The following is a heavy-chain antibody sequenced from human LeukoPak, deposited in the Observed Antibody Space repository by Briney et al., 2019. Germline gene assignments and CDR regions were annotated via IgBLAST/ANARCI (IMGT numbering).Heavy chain of an antibody. CDR3: ARDPRGSGYPNYYYYYGMDV. Sequence: ASVKVSCKASGYTFTGYYMHWVRQAPGQGLEWMGWINPNSGGTNYAQKFQGRVTMTRDTSISTAYMELSRLRSDDTAVYYRARDPRGSGYPNYYYYYGMDVWGQGTTVTVSS. D-gene: IGHD3-3*01. J-gene: IGHJ6*02. CDR2: INPNSGGT. CDR1: GYTFTGYY. V-gene: IGHV1-2*02.